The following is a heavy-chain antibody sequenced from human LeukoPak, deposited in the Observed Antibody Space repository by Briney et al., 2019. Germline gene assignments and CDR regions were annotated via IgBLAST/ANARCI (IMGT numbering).Heavy chain of an antibody. Sequence: GGSLRLSCGAWGFTFNSYWMTCVRQAPGKGLEWVANIKQDGSEKYYVDSVKGRFTISRDNAKNSLYLQMNSLRAEDTAVYYCARGGRRKWGWAFASCGQGTMVTVSS. D-gene: IGHD3-16*01. J-gene: IGHJ3*02. CDR1: GFTFNSYW. CDR3: ARGGRRKWGWAFAS. V-gene: IGHV3-7*01. CDR2: IKQDGSEK.